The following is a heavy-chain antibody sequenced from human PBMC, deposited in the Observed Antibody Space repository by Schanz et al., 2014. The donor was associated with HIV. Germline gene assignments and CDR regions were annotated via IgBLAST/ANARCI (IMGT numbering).Heavy chain of an antibody. CDR1: GYTFSRSA. CDR3: ARSNYDILRARAYYYYYGLDV. J-gene: IGHJ6*02. Sequence: QVQLVQSGTEVAQPGASVKVSCKASGYTFSRSAISWVRQAPGQGLEWMGWISGKNGETNYAQNFQGRVTMTTDTSASTTYMELTSLRSDDTAMYYCARSNYDILRARAYYYYYGLDVWGQGTTVTVSS. D-gene: IGHD3-9*01. V-gene: IGHV1-18*01. CDR2: ISGKNGET.